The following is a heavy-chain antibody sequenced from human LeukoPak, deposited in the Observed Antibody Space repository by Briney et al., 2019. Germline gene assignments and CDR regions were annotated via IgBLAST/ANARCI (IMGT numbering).Heavy chain of an antibody. Sequence: GGSLRLSFAASGFTVSSNYMSWVRQAPGKGLEWVSVIYSGGYTYYADSVKGRFTISRDNAKNSLYLQMNSLRAEDTAVYYCARARGSSIAAASPWGQGTLVTVSS. V-gene: IGHV3-53*01. CDR2: IYSGGYT. CDR1: GFTVSSNY. J-gene: IGHJ5*02. CDR3: ARARGSSIAAASP. D-gene: IGHD6-13*01.